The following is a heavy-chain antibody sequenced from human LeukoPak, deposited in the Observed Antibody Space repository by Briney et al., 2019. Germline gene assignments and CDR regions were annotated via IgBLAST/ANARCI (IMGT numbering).Heavy chain of an antibody. CDR1: GFTFDDYA. CDR3: ASRSGGPGY. CDR2: ISWNSGSI. D-gene: IGHD2-15*01. Sequence: HPGGSLRLSCAASGFTFDDYAMHWVRQAPGKGLEWVSGISWNSGSIGYADSVKGRFTISRDNAKNSLYLQMNSLRAEDTALYYCASRSGGPGYWGQGTLVTVSS. J-gene: IGHJ4*02. V-gene: IGHV3-9*01.